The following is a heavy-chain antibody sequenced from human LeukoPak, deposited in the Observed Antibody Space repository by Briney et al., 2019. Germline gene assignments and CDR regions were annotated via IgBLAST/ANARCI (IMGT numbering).Heavy chain of an antibody. V-gene: IGHV3-48*03. J-gene: IGHJ6*04. CDR3: ARGKHPLYCSSTSCYGYYGMDV. CDR1: GFTFSSYE. D-gene: IGHD2-2*01. Sequence: PGGSLRLSCAASGFTFSSYEMNWVRQAPGQGLEWVSYISSSGSTIYYADSVKGRFTISRDNAKNSLYLQMNSLRAEDTAVYYCARGKHPLYCSSTSCYGYYGMDVWGKGTTVTVSS. CDR2: ISSSGSTI.